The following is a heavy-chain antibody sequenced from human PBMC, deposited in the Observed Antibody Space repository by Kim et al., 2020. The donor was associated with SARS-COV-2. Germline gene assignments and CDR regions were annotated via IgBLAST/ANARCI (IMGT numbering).Heavy chain of an antibody. CDR2: IYHTGST. J-gene: IGHJ5*02. V-gene: IGHV4-4*02. CDR1: GDSISSNKW. Sequence: SETLSLTCVVSGDSISSNKWWSWVRHPPGKGLEWIGEIYHTGSTNYNPSLKSRVTISVDKSKNQFSLNLNSVAAADTAVYYCAGGGLSWGQGILVTVSS. CDR3: AGGGLS.